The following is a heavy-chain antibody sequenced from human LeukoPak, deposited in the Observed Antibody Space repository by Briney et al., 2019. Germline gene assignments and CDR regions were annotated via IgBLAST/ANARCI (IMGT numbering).Heavy chain of an antibody. J-gene: IGHJ4*02. V-gene: IGHV3-23*01. Sequence: GGSLRLSCAASGFTFSSYAMSWVRQAPGKGLEWVSGISGSGGSTYYADPVKGRFTISRDNSKNTLYLQMNSLRAEDTAVYYCAKGGALVVVTAIDYWGQGTLVTVSS. CDR1: GFTFSSYA. CDR3: AKGGALVVVTAIDY. D-gene: IGHD2-21*02. CDR2: ISGSGGST.